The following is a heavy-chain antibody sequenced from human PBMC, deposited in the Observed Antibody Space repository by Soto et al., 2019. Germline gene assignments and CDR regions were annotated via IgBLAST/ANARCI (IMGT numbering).Heavy chain of an antibody. J-gene: IGHJ6*02. CDR1: GFTFSTYG. CDR2: ISYDGSNK. V-gene: IGHV3-30*18. D-gene: IGHD6-6*01. Sequence: GGSLRLSCAASGFTFSTYGFHWVRQTPDKGLEWLALISYDGSNKYYADSVKGRFTISRDNSENTLYLQMNSLRVEDTAVYYCVKVFVHGGDGMDVWGQGTTVTVSS. CDR3: VKVFVHGGDGMDV.